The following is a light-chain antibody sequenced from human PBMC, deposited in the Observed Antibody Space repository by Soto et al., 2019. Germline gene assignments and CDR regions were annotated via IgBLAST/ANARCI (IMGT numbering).Light chain of an antibody. V-gene: IGKV1-5*01. CDR1: QPISTW. CDR2: DAS. CDR3: HQYNYYRPT. J-gene: IGKJ1*01. Sequence: DIQVTQSPSTLSASVGDRVTITCRASQPISTWLAWYQEKPGKAPKLLIYDASSLEGGVPSRFSGSGSGTESTLTISRLQPDDFAYYYCHQYNYYRPTFGQGTKVEIK.